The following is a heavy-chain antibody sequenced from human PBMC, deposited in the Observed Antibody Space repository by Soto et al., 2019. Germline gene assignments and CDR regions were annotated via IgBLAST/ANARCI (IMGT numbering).Heavy chain of an antibody. CDR2: ISSSTIYI. Sequence: EVQLVESGGGVVKPGGSLRLSCAGSGFSLSAYDMNWVRQAPGKGLEWVSSISSSTIYIHYADSVKGRFTISRDNAKGELYLQMNSMGAEDTAVDYCELRETTMLKGGGWGQGTLVPASS. CDR1: GFSLSAYD. J-gene: IGHJ1*01. CDR3: ELRETTMLKGGG. D-gene: IGHD5-18*01. V-gene: IGHV3-21*01.